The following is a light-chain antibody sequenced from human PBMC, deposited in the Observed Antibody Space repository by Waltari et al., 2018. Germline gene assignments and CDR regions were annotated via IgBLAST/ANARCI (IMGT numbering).Light chain of an antibody. J-gene: IGKJ1*01. V-gene: IGKV3D-15*01. CDR2: GTS. CDR1: QSVRST. Sequence: IVMTQSPATLSLSPGESATLSCRASQSVRSTFAWFQQKPGQPPRLLIYGTSTGATGIPARFTGSGSGTEFSLTISSLQPEDFATYYCQQYDYWPWTFGQGTRVETK. CDR3: QQYDYWPWT.